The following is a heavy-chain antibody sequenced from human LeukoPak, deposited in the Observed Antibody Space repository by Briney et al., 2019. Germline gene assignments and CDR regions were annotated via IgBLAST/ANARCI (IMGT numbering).Heavy chain of an antibody. D-gene: IGHD3-22*01. CDR2: ISAYNGNT. CDR1: GYTFTSYG. V-gene: IGHV1-18*01. CDR3: ARGPDYYYDSSGYYRALDY. J-gene: IGHJ4*02. Sequence: ASVKVSCKASGYTFTSYGISWVRQAPGQGLEWMGWISAYNGNTNYAQKLQGRVTMTTDTSTSTAYMELRSLRSDDTAVYYCARGPDYYYDSSGYYRALDYWGQGTLVTVSS.